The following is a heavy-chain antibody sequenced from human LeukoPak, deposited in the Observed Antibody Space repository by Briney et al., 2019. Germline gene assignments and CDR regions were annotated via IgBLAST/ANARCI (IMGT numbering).Heavy chain of an antibody. CDR3: ARELYGDQTLFDY. CDR2: ISSSSSYI. V-gene: IGHV3-21*01. D-gene: IGHD4-17*01. J-gene: IGHJ4*02. Sequence: GGSLRLSCAASGFTFSSYSMNWVRQAPGKGLEWVSSISSSSSYIYYADSVKGRFTISRDNAKNSLYLQMNSLRAEDTAVYYCARELYGDQTLFDYWGQGTLVTVSS. CDR1: GFTFSSYS.